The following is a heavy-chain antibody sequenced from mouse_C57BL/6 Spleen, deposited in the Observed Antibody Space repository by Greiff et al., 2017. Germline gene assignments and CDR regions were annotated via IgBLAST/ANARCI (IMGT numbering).Heavy chain of an antibody. CDR2: IDPSDSET. CDR1: GYTFTSYW. CDR3: VRWDGSGNDYDGLYYYAMDY. V-gene: IGHV1-52*01. J-gene: IGHJ4*01. Sequence: VQLQQPGAELVRPGSSVKLSCKASGYTFTSYWMHWVKQRPIQGLEWIGNIDPSDSETHYNQKFKDKATLTVDKSSSTAYMQLSSLTSEDSAVYSCVRWDGSGNDYDGLYYYAMDYWGQGTSVTVSS. D-gene: IGHD2-4*01.